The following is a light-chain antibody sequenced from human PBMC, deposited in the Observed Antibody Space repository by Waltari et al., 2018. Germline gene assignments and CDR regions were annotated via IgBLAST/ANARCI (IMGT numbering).Light chain of an antibody. Sequence: DIQMTQSPSSVSASIGDRVTITCRASQDIRTSLAWYQQKPGKAPKLLIFVASSWQSGVPARFSGSGSGTDFTLTINSLQPEDFASYYCQQANSFPLTFGQGTRLEIK. CDR2: VAS. J-gene: IGKJ5*01. CDR1: QDIRTS. CDR3: QQANSFPLT. V-gene: IGKV1-12*01.